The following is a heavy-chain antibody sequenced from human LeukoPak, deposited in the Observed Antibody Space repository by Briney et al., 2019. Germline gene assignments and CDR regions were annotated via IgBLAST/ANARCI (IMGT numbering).Heavy chain of an antibody. CDR3: AKDPPYSSSWYAFGDY. Sequence: GGSLRLSCAASGFTFSSYAMSWARQAPGEGLQWVSGISGSGGSTFYADSVKHRFTISRDNSKNTLYMQMSYLRAEDTAVYYSAKDPPYSSSWYAFGDYWGQGTLVTVSS. J-gene: IGHJ4*02. V-gene: IGHV3-23*01. CDR2: ISGSGGST. CDR1: GFTFSSYA. D-gene: IGHD6-13*01.